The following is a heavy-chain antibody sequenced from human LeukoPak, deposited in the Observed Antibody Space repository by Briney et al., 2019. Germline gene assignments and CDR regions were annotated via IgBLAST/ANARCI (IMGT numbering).Heavy chain of an antibody. Sequence: PSETLSLTCAVYGGSFSGYYWSWIRQPPGKWLEWIGEINHSGSTNYNPSLKSRVTISADTSKNQFSLKLSSVTAADTAVYYCARIGSGSYYFHHQVLFDYWGQGTLVTVSS. CDR3: ARIGSGSYYFHHQVLFDY. D-gene: IGHD3-10*01. CDR1: GGSFSGYY. CDR2: INHSGST. V-gene: IGHV4-34*01. J-gene: IGHJ4*02.